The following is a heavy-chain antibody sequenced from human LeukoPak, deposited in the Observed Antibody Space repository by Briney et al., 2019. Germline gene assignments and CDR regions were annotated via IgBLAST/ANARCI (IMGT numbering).Heavy chain of an antibody. CDR3: AKEAEVGWGMDV. Sequence: GRSLRLSCAASGFTFDDYAMHWVRQAPGKGLEWVSGISWNSGSIGYADSVKGRFTISRDNAKNSLYLQMNSLRAEDTALYYCAKEAEVGWGMDVWGQETTVTVSS. J-gene: IGHJ6*02. CDR1: GFTFDDYA. D-gene: IGHD1-14*01. V-gene: IGHV3-9*01. CDR2: ISWNSGSI.